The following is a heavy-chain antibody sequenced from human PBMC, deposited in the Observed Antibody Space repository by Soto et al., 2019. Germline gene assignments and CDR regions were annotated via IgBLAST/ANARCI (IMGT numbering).Heavy chain of an antibody. J-gene: IGHJ5*02. Sequence: LRLSCAASGFTFDDYAMHWVRQAPGKGLEWVSGISWNSGSIGYADSVKGRFTISRDNAKNSLYLQMNSLRAEDTALYYCAKDLNMVRGVIWFDPWGQGTLVTVSS. D-gene: IGHD3-10*01. CDR2: ISWNSGSI. CDR3: AKDLNMVRGVIWFDP. V-gene: IGHV3-9*01. CDR1: GFTFDDYA.